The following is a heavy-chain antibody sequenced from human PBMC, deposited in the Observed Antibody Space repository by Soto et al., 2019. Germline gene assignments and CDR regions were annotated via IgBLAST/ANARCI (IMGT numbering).Heavy chain of an antibody. CDR1: GGTFSSYT. CDR3: ARCWGGSAKNNRFDP. CDR2: IIPILGIA. J-gene: IGHJ5*02. Sequence: QVQLVQSGAEVKKPGSSVKVSCKASGGTFSSYTISWVRQAPGQGLEWMGRIIPILGIANYAQKFQGRVTITADKSTSTAYMELSSLRSEDTAVYYCARCWGGSAKNNRFDPWGQGNLVTVSS. D-gene: IGHD2-15*01. V-gene: IGHV1-69*02.